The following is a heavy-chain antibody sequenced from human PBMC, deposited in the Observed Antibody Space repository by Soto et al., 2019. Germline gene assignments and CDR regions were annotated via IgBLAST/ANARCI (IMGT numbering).Heavy chain of an antibody. V-gene: IGHV3-66*01. J-gene: IGHJ5*02. CDR3: ARESHYGDYAGDWFDP. D-gene: IGHD4-17*01. CDR1: GFTVSSNY. Sequence: EVQLVESGGGLVQPGGSLRLSCAASGFTVSSNYMSWVRQAPGKGLEWVSVIYSGGSTYYADSVKGRFTISRDNSKNTLYLQMNSLRAEDTAVYYCARESHYGDYAGDWFDPCVQGTLVTVSS. CDR2: IYSGGST.